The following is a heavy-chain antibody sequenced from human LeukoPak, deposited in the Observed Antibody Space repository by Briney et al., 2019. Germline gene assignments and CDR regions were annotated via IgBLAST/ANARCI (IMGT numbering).Heavy chain of an antibody. Sequence: PGGSLRLSCAASGFTFSSYSMNWVRQAPGKGLEWVSSISSSSSYIYYADSVKGRFTISRDNAKNSPYIQMNSLRAEDTAVYYCARDHRGSNYWGKGTLGTVSS. J-gene: IGHJ4*02. V-gene: IGHV3-21*01. CDR2: ISSSSSYI. D-gene: IGHD3-10*01. CDR1: GFTFSSYS. CDR3: ARDHRGSNY.